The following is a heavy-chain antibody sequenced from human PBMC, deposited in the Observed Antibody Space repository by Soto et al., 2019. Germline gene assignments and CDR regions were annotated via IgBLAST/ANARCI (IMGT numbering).Heavy chain of an antibody. V-gene: IGHV1-8*01. CDR1: GYTFTSYD. CDR3: ARGGDEKRSDAFDI. J-gene: IGHJ3*02. D-gene: IGHD3-10*01. CDR2: MNPNSGNT. Sequence: GASVKVSCKASGYTFTSYDINWVRQATGQGLEWMGWMNPNSGNTGYAQKFQGRVTMTRNTSISTAYMELSSLRSEDTAVYYCARGGDEKRSDAFDIWGQGTMVPVPS.